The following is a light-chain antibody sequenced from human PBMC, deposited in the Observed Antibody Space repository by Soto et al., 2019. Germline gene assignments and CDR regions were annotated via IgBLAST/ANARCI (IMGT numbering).Light chain of an antibody. CDR3: QQYNKWPLT. CDR2: GAS. CDR1: ESVSNN. J-gene: IGKJ4*01. V-gene: IGKV3-15*01. Sequence: EIVLTQSPATLSVSQGERATLSCRASESVSNNLAWYQQKPGQAPRLLIFGASARATGIPARFSGSGSGTEFTLTISSLQSEDFAVYYCQQYNKWPLTFGEGTKVEIK.